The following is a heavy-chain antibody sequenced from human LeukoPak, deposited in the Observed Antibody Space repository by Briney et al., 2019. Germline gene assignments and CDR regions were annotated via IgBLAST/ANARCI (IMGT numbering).Heavy chain of an antibody. CDR3: ARDTAYYYGSGINY. CDR2: IWYDGSNK. V-gene: IGHV3-33*01. D-gene: IGHD3-10*01. J-gene: IGHJ4*02. CDR1: GFTFSSYG. Sequence: GRSLRLSCAASGFTFSSYGMHWVGQARGKGLEWVAVIWYDGSNKYYADSVKGRFTISRDNSKNTLYLQMNSLRAEDTAVYYCARDTAYYYGSGINYWGQGTLVTVSS.